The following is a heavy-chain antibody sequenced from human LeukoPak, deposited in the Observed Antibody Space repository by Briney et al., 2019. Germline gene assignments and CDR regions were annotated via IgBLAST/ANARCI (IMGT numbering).Heavy chain of an antibody. Sequence: GGSLRLSRAASGFTFDDYARHWVRQAPGKGLEWVSGISWNSGSIGYADSVKGRFTISRDNAKNSLYLQMNSLRAEDTALYYCAKDIRDFDWSYFDYWGQGTLVTVSS. D-gene: IGHD3-9*01. CDR3: AKDIRDFDWSYFDY. V-gene: IGHV3-9*01. CDR2: ISWNSGSI. CDR1: GFTFDDYA. J-gene: IGHJ4*02.